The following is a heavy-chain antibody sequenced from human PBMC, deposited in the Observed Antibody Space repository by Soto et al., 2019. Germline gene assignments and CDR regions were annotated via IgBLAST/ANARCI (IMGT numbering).Heavy chain of an antibody. V-gene: IGHV4-39*01. CDR3: GTSRGRLDAVTF. CDR2: IAYSGKS. J-gene: IGHJ1*01. D-gene: IGHD1-1*01. Sequence: SETLSLTCTVSGGSISSSGYYWGWIRQPPGRGLEWIGSIAYSGKSYYNPSLKSRVTMSVDTSNNQFSLKLSSVTAADTAVYYFGTSRGRLDAVTFWGQGTLVTVSS. CDR1: GGSISSSGYY.